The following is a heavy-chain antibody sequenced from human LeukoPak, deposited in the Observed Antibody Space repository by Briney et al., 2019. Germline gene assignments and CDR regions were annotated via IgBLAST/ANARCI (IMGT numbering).Heavy chain of an antibody. CDR3: ARRLTQYDCFDP. CDR1: GDSVSSNSVT. V-gene: IGHV6-1*01. J-gene: IGHJ5*02. Sequence: SQTLSLTCAISGDSVSSNSVTWNWIGQSPSRGLEWLVRTYYRSTLYNEYAVSVRGRITVNPDTAKNQFSLHLNSVTPEDTAVYYCARRLTQYDCFDPWGQGILVTVSS. D-gene: IGHD2-2*01. CDR2: TYYRSTLYN.